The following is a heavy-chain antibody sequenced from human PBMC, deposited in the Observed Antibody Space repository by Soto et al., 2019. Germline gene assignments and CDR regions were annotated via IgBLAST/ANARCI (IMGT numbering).Heavy chain of an antibody. Sequence: SVKVSCKASGGTFSSYTISWVRQAPGQGLEWMGRIIPILGIANYAQKFQGRATITADKSTSTAYMELSSLRSEDTAVYYCASGRYSNTWYYAFDYWGQGTLVTV. J-gene: IGHJ4*02. CDR2: IIPILGIA. CDR1: GGTFSSYT. CDR3: ASGRYSNTWYYAFDY. D-gene: IGHD2-2*01. V-gene: IGHV1-69*02.